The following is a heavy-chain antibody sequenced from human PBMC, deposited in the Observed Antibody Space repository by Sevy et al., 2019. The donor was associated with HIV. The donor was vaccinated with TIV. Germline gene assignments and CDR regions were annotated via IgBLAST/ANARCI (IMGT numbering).Heavy chain of an antibody. V-gene: IGHV3-15*01. J-gene: IGHJ6*02. D-gene: IGHD2-15*01. CDR2: IKSKTDGGTT. CDR3: TSNRYCSGGSCYSTYYYYYGMDV. Sequence: GGSLRLSCAASGFTFSNAWMSWVRQAPGKGLEWVGRIKSKTDGGTTDYAAPVKGRFTISRDDSKNTLYLQMNSLKTEDTAVYYCTSNRYCSGGSCYSTYYYYYGMDVWGQGTMVTVSS. CDR1: GFTFSNAW.